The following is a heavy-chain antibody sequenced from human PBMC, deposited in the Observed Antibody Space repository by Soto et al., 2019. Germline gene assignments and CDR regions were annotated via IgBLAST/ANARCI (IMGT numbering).Heavy chain of an antibody. V-gene: IGHV4-31*03. D-gene: IGHD5-18*01. J-gene: IGHJ5*02. CDR2: IYESGYT. Sequence: KTSETLSLTCTFSVASVSSGAYYWGWFRQRPGRGLEWIGYIYESGYTYYNTSLKSRLTISLDRSNNQFSLGLTSVTAADTAVYYCVRALRNTAMVSPWFDPWGQGTLVSVSS. CDR3: VRALRNTAMVSPWFDP. CDR1: VASVSSGAYY.